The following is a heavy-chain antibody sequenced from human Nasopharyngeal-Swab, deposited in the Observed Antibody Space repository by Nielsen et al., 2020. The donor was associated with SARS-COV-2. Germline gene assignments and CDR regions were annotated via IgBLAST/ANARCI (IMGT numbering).Heavy chain of an antibody. Sequence: WIRQPPGKGLEWIGSLHYTGTIYYNPSLKSRVTISVDTPKTHFSLKLSSVTAADTAVYYCARGKQSGDYAFDYWGQGTLVTVSS. CDR2: LHYTGTI. D-gene: IGHD4-17*01. J-gene: IGHJ4*02. CDR3: ARGKQSGDYAFDY. V-gene: IGHV4-39*02.